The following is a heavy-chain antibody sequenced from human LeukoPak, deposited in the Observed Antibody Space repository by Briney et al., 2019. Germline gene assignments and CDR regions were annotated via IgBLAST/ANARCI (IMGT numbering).Heavy chain of an antibody. V-gene: IGHV3-53*04. J-gene: IGHJ4*02. CDR3: ARDLLISGAGGY. CDR1: GFTVSSNY. D-gene: IGHD2-15*01. Sequence: GGSLRLSCAASGFTVSSNYMSWVRQAPGKGLEWVSVICSGGSTYYADSVKGRFTISRHNSENTLYLQMNSLRAEDTAVYYCARDLLISGAGGYWGQGTLVTVSS. CDR2: ICSGGST.